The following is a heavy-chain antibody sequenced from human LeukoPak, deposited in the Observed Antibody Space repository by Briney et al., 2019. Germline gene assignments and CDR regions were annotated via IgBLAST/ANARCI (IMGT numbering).Heavy chain of an antibody. Sequence: KPGGSLRLSCAASGFTFSSYSMNWVRQAPGKGLEWVSSISSSSSYIYYADSVKGRFTISRDNAKNSLYLQMNSLRAEDTAVYYCARDTDVLRFLEWSDGMDVWGQGTTVTVSS. D-gene: IGHD3-3*01. CDR2: ISSSSSYI. V-gene: IGHV3-21*01. CDR1: GFTFSSYS. CDR3: ARDTDVLRFLEWSDGMDV. J-gene: IGHJ6*02.